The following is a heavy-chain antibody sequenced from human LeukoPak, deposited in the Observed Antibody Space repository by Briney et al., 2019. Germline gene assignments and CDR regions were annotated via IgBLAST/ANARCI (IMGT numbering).Heavy chain of an antibody. J-gene: IGHJ4*02. CDR3: ARVQWELLYPDY. V-gene: IGHV3-30-3*01. CDR2: ISYDESYR. Sequence: GGSLRPSCAASGFTFSSYAMHWVRQAPGKGLEWVALISYDESYRYYADSVKGRFTISRDNSKNTLYLQMNSLRAEDTAVYYCARVQWELLYPDYWGQGTLVTVSS. D-gene: IGHD1-26*01. CDR1: GFTFSSYA.